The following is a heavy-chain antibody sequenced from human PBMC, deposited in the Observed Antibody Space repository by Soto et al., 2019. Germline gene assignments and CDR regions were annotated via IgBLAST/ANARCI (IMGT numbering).Heavy chain of an antibody. CDR1: GGSFSGYY. D-gene: IGHD3-3*01. V-gene: IGHV4-34*01. CDR2: INHSGST. Sequence: SETLSLTCAVYGGSFSGYYWSWIRQPPGKGLEWIGEINHSGSTNYNPPLKSRVTISVDTSKNQFSLKLSSVTAADTAVYYCARARKLRYDFWSGLYYFDYWGQGTLVTVSS. J-gene: IGHJ4*02. CDR3: ARARKLRYDFWSGLYYFDY.